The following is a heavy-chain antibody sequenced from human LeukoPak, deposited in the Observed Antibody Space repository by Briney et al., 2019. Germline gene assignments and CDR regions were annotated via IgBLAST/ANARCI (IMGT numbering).Heavy chain of an antibody. D-gene: IGHD1-26*01. J-gene: IGHJ5*02. Sequence: SVKVSCEASGGTFSSYAISWMRQAPGQGLEWMGGIIPIFGTANYAQKFQGRVTITADESTSTTYMELSSLRSEDTAVYYCARGGSYKQFDPWGQGTLVTVSS. CDR1: GGTFSSYA. CDR3: ARGGSYKQFDP. V-gene: IGHV1-69*13. CDR2: IIPIFGTA.